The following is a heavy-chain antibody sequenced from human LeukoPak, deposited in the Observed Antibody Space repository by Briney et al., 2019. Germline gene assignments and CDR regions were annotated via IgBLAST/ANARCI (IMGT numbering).Heavy chain of an antibody. V-gene: IGHV3-23*01. J-gene: IGHJ4*02. CDR3: AKDRTYHSDFSAYYFSPPPQHY. D-gene: IGHD3-22*01. CDR2: IFGSSGST. CDR1: RFTFTNYA. Sequence: GGSLRLSCVASRFTFTNYAMTWVRQAPGEGLEWVSSIFGSSGSTYYADSVKGRVTISRDNSKNMVYLQMNGLRAEDTDVYYCAKDRTYHSDFSAYYFSPPPQHYWGQGTLVTVSS.